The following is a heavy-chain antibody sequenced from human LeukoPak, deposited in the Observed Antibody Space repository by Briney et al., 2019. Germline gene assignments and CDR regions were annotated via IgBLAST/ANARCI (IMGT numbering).Heavy chain of an antibody. CDR2: IRSKVYGGTT. CDR3: ARGSDTIFGVARDGFDY. D-gene: IGHD3-3*01. J-gene: IGHJ4*02. V-gene: IGHV3-49*03. CDR1: GFTFCDYA. Sequence: GGSLRLSCTASGFTFCDYAMSWLRQAPGKGLEWVGFIRSKVYGGTTEYAASVKGRFTISSDDSESIAYLQMNSLKTEDTAVYYCARGSDTIFGVARDGFDYWGQGTLVTVSS.